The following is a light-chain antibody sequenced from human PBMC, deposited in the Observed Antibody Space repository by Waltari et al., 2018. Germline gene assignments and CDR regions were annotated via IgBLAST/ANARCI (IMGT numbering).Light chain of an antibody. CDR3: ATWDDSLTAWV. J-gene: IGLJ3*02. CDR2: RNN. Sequence: QSVLTQPPSASGTPGQRVTISCSGSSSNIGPYYVYWYQQLPGTAPNLLIYRNNQWPSGVPDRFSGSKSGTSASLAISGLRSEDEADYYCATWDDSLTAWVFGGGTKLTVL. V-gene: IGLV1-47*01. CDR1: SSNIGPYY.